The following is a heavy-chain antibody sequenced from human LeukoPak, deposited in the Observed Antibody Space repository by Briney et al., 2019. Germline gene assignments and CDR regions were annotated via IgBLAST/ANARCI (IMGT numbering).Heavy chain of an antibody. J-gene: IGHJ5*02. Sequence: PSETLSLTCTISGGSFRDSTYYWGWIRQPPGKGLEWVGSVYYSGNTYSNPSLKSRVTVSVDTSKNQFSLTLTSVTAADTAVYYCARYYGSGSYGFDPWGRGTLVTVSS. CDR3: ARYYGSGSYGFDP. V-gene: IGHV4-39*07. D-gene: IGHD3-10*01. CDR2: VYYSGNT. CDR1: GGSFRDSTYY.